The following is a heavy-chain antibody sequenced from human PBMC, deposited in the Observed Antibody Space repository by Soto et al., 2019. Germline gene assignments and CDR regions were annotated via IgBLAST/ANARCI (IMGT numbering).Heavy chain of an antibody. V-gene: IGHV4-31*03. CDR3: ARGILRHNPYMDV. J-gene: IGHJ6*03. CDR1: GDSISRGGYF. D-gene: IGHD1-26*01. Sequence: QVQLQESGPGLVKPSQTLSLTCIVSGDSISRGGYFWTWIPQHPGKGLEWIGYIYDSGSDFYNPSLKSRLTMSVDTSKNQFSLNLRSVTAADTAVFYCARGILRHNPYMDVWGKGTAVAVSS. CDR2: IYDSGSD.